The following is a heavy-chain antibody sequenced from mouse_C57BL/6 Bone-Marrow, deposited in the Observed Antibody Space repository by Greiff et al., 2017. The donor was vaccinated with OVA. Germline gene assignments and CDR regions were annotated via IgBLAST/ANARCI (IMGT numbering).Heavy chain of an antibody. D-gene: IGHD3-3*01. V-gene: IGHV1-64*01. CDR3: ARGRSLYYFDY. CDR2: IHPNSGST. Sequence: VQLQPPGAELVKPGASVTLSCKASGYTFTSYWMHWVKQRPGQGLEWIGMIHPNSGSTNYNEKFKSKATLTVDKSSSTAYMQLSSLTSEDSAVYYCARGRSLYYFDYWGQGTTLTVSS. J-gene: IGHJ2*01. CDR1: GYTFTSYW.